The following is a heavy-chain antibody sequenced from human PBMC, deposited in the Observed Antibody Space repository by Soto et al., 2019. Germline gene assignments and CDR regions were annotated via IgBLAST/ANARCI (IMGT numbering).Heavy chain of an antibody. V-gene: IGHV4-59*08. D-gene: IGHD3-3*01. CDR1: GGSIINYY. CDR3: ARAARFLEWLDY. J-gene: IGHJ4*02. CDR2: IYYSGST. Sequence: SVTLCLTWTVSGGSIINYYWSWIRQPPGKGLEWIGYIYYSGSTNYNPSLKSRVTISVDTSKDQFSLKLSSVTAADSAVDYGARAARFLEWLDYWGQGTLVTVSS.